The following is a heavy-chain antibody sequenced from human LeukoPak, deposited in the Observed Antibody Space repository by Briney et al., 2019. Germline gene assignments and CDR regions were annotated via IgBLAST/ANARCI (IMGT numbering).Heavy chain of an antibody. CDR1: GVSISSYY. Sequence: SGTLSLTCTVSGVSISSYYWSWIRQPPGKGLEWIGYIYYIGSTNYNLSLKSRVTISVDTSKNQFSLKLSSVTAADTAVYYCARDRYIYGSEDRFDYWGQGTLVTVSS. J-gene: IGHJ4*02. V-gene: IGHV4-59*01. CDR2: IYYIGST. D-gene: IGHD5-18*01. CDR3: ARDRYIYGSEDRFDY.